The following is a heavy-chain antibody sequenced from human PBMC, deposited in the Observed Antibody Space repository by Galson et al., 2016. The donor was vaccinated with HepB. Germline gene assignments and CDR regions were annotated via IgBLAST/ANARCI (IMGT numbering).Heavy chain of an antibody. CDR3: AKARGAKYAAYYFDF. J-gene: IGHJ4*01. V-gene: IGHV3-23*01. CDR1: GFTFGTYA. CDR2: VGGGGTA. Sequence: SLRLSCAASGFTFGTYAVNWVRQAPGKGLEWVSAVGGGGTAYYAAPVKGRFTVSRDNSKNTLDLHMYRLRVEDTAVYYFAKARGAKYAAYYFDFWGDGTLGTVSS. D-gene: IGHD2-8*01.